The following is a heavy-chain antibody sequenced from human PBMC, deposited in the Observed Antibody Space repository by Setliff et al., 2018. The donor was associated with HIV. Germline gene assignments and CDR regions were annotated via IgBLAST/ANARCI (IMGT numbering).Heavy chain of an antibody. J-gene: IGHJ6*03. V-gene: IGHV3-9*01. CDR2: INWNGEMT. Sequence: SLRLSCAGSGFIFGTYAMYWVRQAPGKGLEWVSGINWNGEMTAYADSARGRFTVSRDNARKSLYLQMDSLTSEDTALYYCVRDGSLTGRYYHYMDVWGKGTTVTVSS. D-gene: IGHD3-9*01. CDR1: GFIFGTYA. CDR3: VRDGSLTGRYYHYMDV.